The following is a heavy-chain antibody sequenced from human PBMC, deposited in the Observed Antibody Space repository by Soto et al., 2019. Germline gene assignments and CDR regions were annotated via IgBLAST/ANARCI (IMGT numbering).Heavy chain of an antibody. D-gene: IGHD2-2*02. J-gene: IGHJ4*02. CDR3: ARPIIGNQLLYAPFDY. Sequence: GASVKVSCKASGGTFSSYAISWVRQAPGQGLEWMGGIIPIFGTANYAQKFQGRVTITADESTSTAYMEPSSLRSEDTAVYYCARPIIGNQLLYAPFDYWGQGTLVTSPQ. CDR2: IIPIFGTA. V-gene: IGHV1-69*13. CDR1: GGTFSSYA.